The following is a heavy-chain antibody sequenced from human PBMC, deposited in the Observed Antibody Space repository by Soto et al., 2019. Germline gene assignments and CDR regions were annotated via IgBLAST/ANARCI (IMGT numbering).Heavy chain of an antibody. CDR2: IYYSGST. V-gene: IGHV4-31*03. CDR3: ARGGRRSPGMDV. CDR1: GGSISSGGYY. Sequence: QVQLQESGPGRVKPSQTLSLTCTVSGGSISSGGYYWSWIRQRPGKGLEWIGYIYYSGSTYYNPSLKSRVTISVDTSKNQFSLKLSSVTAADTAVYYCARGGRRSPGMDVWGQGTTVTVSS. J-gene: IGHJ6*02.